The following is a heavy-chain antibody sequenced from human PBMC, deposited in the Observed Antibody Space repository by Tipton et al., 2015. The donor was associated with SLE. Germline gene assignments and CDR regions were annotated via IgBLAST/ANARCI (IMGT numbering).Heavy chain of an antibody. CDR2: IWYDGSNK. V-gene: IGHV3-33*01. CDR3: ARELLPYYGMDV. CDR1: GFTFSSYG. D-gene: IGHD2-15*01. J-gene: IGHJ6*02. Sequence: SLRLSCAASGFTFSSYGMHWVRQAPGKGLEWVAVIWYDGSNKFYADSVKGRFTISRDNYKNTLYLQMNSLRAEDTAVYYCARELLPYYGMDVWGQGTTVTVSS.